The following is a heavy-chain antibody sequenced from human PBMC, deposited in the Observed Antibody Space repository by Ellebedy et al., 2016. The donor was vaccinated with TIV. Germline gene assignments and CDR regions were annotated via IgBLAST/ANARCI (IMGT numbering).Heavy chain of an antibody. CDR2: IKNDGSDI. J-gene: IGHJ4*02. V-gene: IGHV3-7*04. CDR1: GFTFRNYW. D-gene: IGHD2-21*01. Sequence: GGSLRLSXAGSGFTFRNYWMSWARQTPGMGLEWVAIIKNDGSDIHYVDSVKGRFVISRDNAKNSLYLQMTSLRAEDTAVYYCVRGDGYVLAYWGQGTLVTVSS. CDR3: VRGDGYVLAY.